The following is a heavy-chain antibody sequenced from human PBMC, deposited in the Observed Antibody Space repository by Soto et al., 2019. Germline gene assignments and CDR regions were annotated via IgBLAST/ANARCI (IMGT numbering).Heavy chain of an antibody. Sequence: QVPLQESGPGLVKPSETLSLTCNVSGGSVNRFSHYWNWIRQPPGKGLEWIGYVYNSGSINYNPSLTSRVTMSGDTCKIEFSLRLTSVTAADTAVYDCARAFGPSRPWAFDIWGQGTTVTVSS. CDR2: VYNSGSI. V-gene: IGHV4-61*01. D-gene: IGHD3-3*02. J-gene: IGHJ3*02. CDR1: GGSVNRFSHY. CDR3: ARAFGPSRPWAFDI.